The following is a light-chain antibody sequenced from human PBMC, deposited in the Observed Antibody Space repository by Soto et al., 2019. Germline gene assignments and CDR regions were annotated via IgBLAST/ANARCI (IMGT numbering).Light chain of an antibody. CDR1: QSISSY. J-gene: IGKJ2*02. Sequence: DIQMTQSPSSLSASVGDRVTITCRASQSISSYLNWYQQKPGKAPKLLIYAESSLQSVVPSRFSGSGSGTDFTLTISSLQPEDFATYYCQQSYSTPGTFGQGTKLEIK. CDR2: AES. V-gene: IGKV1-39*01. CDR3: QQSYSTPGT.